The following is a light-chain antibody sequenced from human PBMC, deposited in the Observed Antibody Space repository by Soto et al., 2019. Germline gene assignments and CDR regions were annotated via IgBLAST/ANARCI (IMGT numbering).Light chain of an antibody. Sequence: QSVLTQPPSASGSPGQSVTISCTGTSSDVGAYKYVSWYQQYPGNAPKLMIYEVTKRPSGVPDRFSGSKSGNTASLTVSGRQAEEEADDYCTSYVGNDIWVFGGGTKVTVL. CDR2: EVT. V-gene: IGLV2-8*01. CDR1: SSDVGAYKY. J-gene: IGLJ3*02. CDR3: TSYVGNDIWV.